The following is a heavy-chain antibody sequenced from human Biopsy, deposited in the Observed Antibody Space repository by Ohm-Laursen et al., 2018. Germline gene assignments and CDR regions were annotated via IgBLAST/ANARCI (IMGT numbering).Heavy chain of an antibody. Sequence: SLRLSCAASGFTFGHYAMHWVRQAPGKGLEWISLICDAGTNEDYADSVKGRFTISRDNSKNTLYLQINTLTLEDTAFYYCARGLSSGWYGYFDVWGRGTLVTVSS. CDR1: GFTFGHYA. J-gene: IGHJ2*01. D-gene: IGHD6-19*01. CDR2: ICDAGTNE. CDR3: ARGLSSGWYGYFDV. V-gene: IGHV3-33*01.